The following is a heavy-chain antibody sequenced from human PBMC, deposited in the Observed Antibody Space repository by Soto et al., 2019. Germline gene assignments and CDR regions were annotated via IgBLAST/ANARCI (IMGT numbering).Heavy chain of an antibody. J-gene: IGHJ6*02. V-gene: IGHV3-23*01. CDR2: ISGSGGST. CDR1: GFTFSSYA. D-gene: IGHD4-17*01. Sequence: AGGSLRISCAASGFTFSSYAVSWVRQAPGKGLEWVSAISGSGGSTYYADSVKGRFTISRDNSKNTLYLQMNSLRAEDTAVYYCAKDSPHDYGDYNYYYGMDVWGQGTTVTVSS. CDR3: AKDSPHDYGDYNYYYGMDV.